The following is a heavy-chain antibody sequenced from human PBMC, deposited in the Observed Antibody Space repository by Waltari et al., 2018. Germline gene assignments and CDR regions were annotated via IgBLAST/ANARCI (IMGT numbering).Heavy chain of an antibody. V-gene: IGHV3-53*01. CDR3: ARACGGDCIDAFDI. Sequence: EVQLVESGGGLIQPGGSMRLSCAASGFTVSSNYMSWVRQAPGKGLEWVSVIYSGGSTYYADSVKVRFTISRDNSKNTLYLQMNSLRAEDTAVYYCARACGGDCIDAFDIWGQGTMVTVSS. CDR1: GFTVSSNY. D-gene: IGHD2-21*02. CDR2: IYSGGST. J-gene: IGHJ3*02.